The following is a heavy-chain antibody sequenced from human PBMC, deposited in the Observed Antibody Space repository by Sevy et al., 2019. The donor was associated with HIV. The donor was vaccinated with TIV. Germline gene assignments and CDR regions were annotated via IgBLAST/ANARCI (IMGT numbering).Heavy chain of an antibody. CDR1: GFTFSGST. Sequence: GGSLRLSCAASGFTFSGSTIHWVRQASGKGLEWIGRIRSKANSYATAYTASVIGRFTSSRDESMNTAYLQMYNLKTEDTAVYYCARTFYYYYMDVWGKGATVTVSS. D-gene: IGHD3-16*01. J-gene: IGHJ6*03. V-gene: IGHV3-73*01. CDR2: IRSKANSYAT. CDR3: ARTFYYYYMDV.